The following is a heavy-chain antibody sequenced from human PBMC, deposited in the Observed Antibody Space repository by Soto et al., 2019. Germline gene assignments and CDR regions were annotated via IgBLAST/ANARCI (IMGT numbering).Heavy chain of an antibody. CDR2: ISAYNGNT. CDR1: GYTFTSYG. V-gene: IGHV1-18*01. Sequence: ASVKVSCKASGYTFTSYGISWVRQAPGQGLEWMGWISAYNGNTNYAQKLQGRVTMTTDTSTSTAYMELRSLRSDDTAVYYCARARGYCSGGSCSPDAFEIWGQGTMVTVSS. J-gene: IGHJ3*02. CDR3: ARARGYCSGGSCSPDAFEI. D-gene: IGHD2-15*01.